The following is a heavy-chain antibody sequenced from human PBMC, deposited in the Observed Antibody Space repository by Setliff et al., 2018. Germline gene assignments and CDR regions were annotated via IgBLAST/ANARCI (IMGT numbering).Heavy chain of an antibody. CDR1: GFTLRNSG. CDR2: ISYDGFKI. D-gene: IGHD3-10*01. V-gene: IGHV3-30*18. CDR3: AKVKKPLIRGSGFDY. Sequence: LRLSCAASGFTLRNSGMHWVRQAPGRGLEWVTFISYDGFKIYYAESVKGRFTISRDISTNTLFLEIDSLRSEDTGLYYCAKVKKPLIRGSGFDYWGRGTLVTVSS. J-gene: IGHJ4*02.